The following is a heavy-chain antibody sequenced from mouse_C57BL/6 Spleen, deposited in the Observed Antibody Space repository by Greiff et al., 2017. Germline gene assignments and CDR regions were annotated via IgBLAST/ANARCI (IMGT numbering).Heavy chain of an antibody. CDR3: TRSDSSFFAY. V-gene: IGHV1-39*01. CDR2: INPNYGTT. J-gene: IGHJ3*01. CDR1: GYSFTDYN. Sequence: VQLQQPGPELVKPGASVKISCKASGYSFTDYNMNWVKQSNGKSLEWIGVINPNYGTTSYNQKFKGKATLTVDQSSSTAYMHLNSLTSEDSAVCYYTRSDSSFFAYWGQGTLVTVSA. D-gene: IGHD1-1*01.